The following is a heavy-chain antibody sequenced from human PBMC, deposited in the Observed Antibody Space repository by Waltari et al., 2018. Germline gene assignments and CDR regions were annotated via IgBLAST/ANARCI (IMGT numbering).Heavy chain of an antibody. CDR1: GYTFTDYH. J-gene: IGHJ4*02. V-gene: IGHV1-2*04. D-gene: IGHD2-8*02. CDR2: INPKSGGT. CDR3: ARRSCTGECYAPYVY. Sequence: QVQLVQSGAEVTKPGASVKVSCKPSGYTFTDYHIHWVRQAPGQGLERMGWINPKSGGTYYAQTFQGWVTMTRDTSTSTVYMELSSLKSDDTAMYYCARRSCTGECYAPYVYWGQGSLVTVSS.